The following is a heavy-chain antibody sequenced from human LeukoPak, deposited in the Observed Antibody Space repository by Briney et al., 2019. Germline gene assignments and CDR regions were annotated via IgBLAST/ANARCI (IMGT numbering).Heavy chain of an antibody. V-gene: IGHV4-34*01. CDR2: IHYSGRI. CDR3: SRGTDAYKCGNS. CDR1: GGSFSGYY. Sequence: SETLSLTCAVYGGSFSGYYWTWISQPPGKGLEWIGEIHYSGRINYNPSLKSRVTISADTSNNHFSLKMNSVTAADTAVYYCSRGTDAYKCGNSGGQGTLVTVSS. D-gene: IGHD5-24*01. J-gene: IGHJ5*01.